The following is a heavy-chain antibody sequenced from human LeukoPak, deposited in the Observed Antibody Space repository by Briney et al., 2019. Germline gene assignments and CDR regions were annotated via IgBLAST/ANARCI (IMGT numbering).Heavy chain of an antibody. J-gene: IGHJ4*02. CDR1: GFTFSSYE. D-gene: IGHD1-26*01. CDR3: VVHSATSCY. CDR2: ISSSGNTI. V-gene: IGHV3-48*03. Sequence: GGSLRLSCAASGFTFSSYEMNWVRQAPGKGLEWVSYISSSGNTIYYADSVKGRFTISRDNAKNSLYLQMNSLRAEDTAVYYCVVHSATSCYWGQGTLVTVSS.